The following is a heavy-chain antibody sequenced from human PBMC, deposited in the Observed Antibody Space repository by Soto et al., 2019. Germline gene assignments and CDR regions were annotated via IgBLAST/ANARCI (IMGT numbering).Heavy chain of an antibody. CDR1: GFTFSSYS. Sequence: GGSLRLSCAASGFTFSSYSMNWVRQAPGKGLEWVSSISSSSSYIYYADSVKGRFTISRDNAKNSLYPQMNSLRAEDTAVYYCAGPVGDYTNYWGQGTLVTVSS. D-gene: IGHD4-17*01. CDR3: AGPVGDYTNY. J-gene: IGHJ4*02. V-gene: IGHV3-21*01. CDR2: ISSSSSYI.